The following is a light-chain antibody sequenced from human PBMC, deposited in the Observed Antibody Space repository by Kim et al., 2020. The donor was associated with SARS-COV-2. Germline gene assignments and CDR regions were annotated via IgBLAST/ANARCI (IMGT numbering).Light chain of an antibody. J-gene: IGLJ3*02. CDR3: QVWDSSSDHWV. Sequence: PGKTARITCGGNKIGSKSVHWYQQRPGPAPVLVMYYDDDRPSGIPERFSGSNSGNTATLTISRVEAGDEADYYCQVWDSSSDHWVFGGGTQLTVL. CDR2: YDD. CDR1: KIGSKS. V-gene: IGLV3-21*04.